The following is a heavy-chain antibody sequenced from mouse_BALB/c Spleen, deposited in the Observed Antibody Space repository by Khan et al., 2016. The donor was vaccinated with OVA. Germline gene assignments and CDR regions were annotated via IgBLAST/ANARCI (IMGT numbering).Heavy chain of an antibody. CDR3: TRWSYWFAY. Sequence: LQQPGSELVRPGASVKLSCKASGYTFTSYWMHWVKQRPGQGLEWIGDIYPGSGSTNYDEKFKSKATLTVDTSSSTAYMQLNSLTSEDSAVYYCTRWSYWFAYWGQGTLVTVSA. V-gene: IGHV1S22*01. CDR1: GYTFTSYW. J-gene: IGHJ3*01. CDR2: IYPGSGST. D-gene: IGHD2-12*01.